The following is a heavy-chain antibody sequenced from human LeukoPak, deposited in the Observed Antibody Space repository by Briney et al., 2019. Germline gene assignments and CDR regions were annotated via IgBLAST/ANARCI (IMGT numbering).Heavy chain of an antibody. Sequence: GGSLRLSCAASGFTFSSYAMHWVRQAPGKGLEWVAVISYDGNNKYYADSVKGRFTISRDNSKNTLYLQMNSLRAEDTAVYYCARDLGYDSSGYYSSRGWGQGTLVTVSS. J-gene: IGHJ4*02. CDR3: ARDLGYDSSGYYSSRG. D-gene: IGHD3-22*01. CDR1: GFTFSSYA. V-gene: IGHV3-30-3*01. CDR2: ISYDGNNK.